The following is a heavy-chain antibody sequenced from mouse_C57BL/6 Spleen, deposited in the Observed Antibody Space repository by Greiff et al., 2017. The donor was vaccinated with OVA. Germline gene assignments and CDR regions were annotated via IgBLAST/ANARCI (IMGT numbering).Heavy chain of an antibody. D-gene: IGHD1-1*01. CDR2: IDPSDSET. J-gene: IGHJ1*03. Sequence: QVQLQQPGAELVRPGSSVKLSCKASGYTFTSYWMHWVKQRPIQGLEWIGNIDPSDSETHYNQKFKDKATLTVDKSSITAFMQLSSLTSEDSAFYDFARAHITTVLATRYFDVWGTGTTVTVSS. V-gene: IGHV1-52*01. CDR1: GYTFTSYW. CDR3: ARAHITTVLATRYFDV.